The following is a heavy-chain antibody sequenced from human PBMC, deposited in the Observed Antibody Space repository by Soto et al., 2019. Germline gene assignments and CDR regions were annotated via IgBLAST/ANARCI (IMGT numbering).Heavy chain of an antibody. V-gene: IGHV3-7*01. J-gene: IGHJ4*02. CDR1: GFTFSSYW. Sequence: GGSLRLSCAASGFTFSSYWMSWVRQAPGKGLEWVANIKQDGSEKYYVDSVKGRFTISRDNAKNSLYLQMNSLRAEDTAVYYCARDAHCSGGSCYSNAEDQHFDYWGQGTLVTVSS. CDR2: IKQDGSEK. CDR3: ARDAHCSGGSCYSNAEDQHFDY. D-gene: IGHD2-15*01.